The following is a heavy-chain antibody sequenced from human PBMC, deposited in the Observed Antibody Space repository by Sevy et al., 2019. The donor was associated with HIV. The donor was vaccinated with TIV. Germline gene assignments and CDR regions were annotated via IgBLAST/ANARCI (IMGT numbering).Heavy chain of an antibody. J-gene: IGHJ4*02. D-gene: IGHD3-16*01. Sequence: GGSLRLSCAAFGFTFSDHRMHWVRQAPGKGLEWVAVISYDGRNNKYNVDSVKGRFTISRVNSKNTVYLQMNSLRPEDTAIYYCARDRGEILSSAFDYWGQGTLVTVSS. CDR3: ARDRGEILSSAFDY. CDR2: ISYDGRNNK. CDR1: GFTFSDHR. V-gene: IGHV3-30*03.